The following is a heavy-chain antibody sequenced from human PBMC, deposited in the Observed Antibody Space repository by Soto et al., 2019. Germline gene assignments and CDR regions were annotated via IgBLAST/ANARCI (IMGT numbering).Heavy chain of an antibody. CDR1: GYTFTDYY. V-gene: IGHV1-2*02. CDR3: ARKLELRGGYYYYYDMDV. D-gene: IGHD1-7*01. Sequence: ASVKVSCKASGYTFTDYYMHWVRQAPGQGLEWMGWINPNSGGTNYAQKFQGRVTMTRDTPISTAYMELSRLRSDDTAVYYCARKLELRGGYYYYYDMDVWGQGTTVTVSS. CDR2: INPNSGGT. J-gene: IGHJ6*02.